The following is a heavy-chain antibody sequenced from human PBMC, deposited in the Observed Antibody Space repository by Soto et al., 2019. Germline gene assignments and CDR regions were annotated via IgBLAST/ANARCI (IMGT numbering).Heavy chain of an antibody. D-gene: IGHD1-1*01. CDR3: ARATGTLRSRNCDY. CDR1: GGSISTAGHY. J-gene: IGHJ4*02. V-gene: IGHV4-31*03. Sequence: PSETLSLTCSVSGGSISTAGHYWTWIRQPPGKGLEWIGSIYHTGSTYYSKSLRSRLTMSVDTSKSQFSLRLSSVTAADTAVYYCARATGTLRSRNCDYWGQGSLVTVSS. CDR2: IYHTGST.